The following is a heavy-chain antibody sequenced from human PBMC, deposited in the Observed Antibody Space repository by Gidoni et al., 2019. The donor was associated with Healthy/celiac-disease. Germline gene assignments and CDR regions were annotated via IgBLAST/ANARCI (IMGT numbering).Heavy chain of an antibody. CDR1: GFTFSSYA. Sequence: EVQLLESGGGLVQPGGSLRLSCAASGFTFSSYAMSWVRQAPGKGLEWVSAISGSGGSTYYADTVKGRFTISRDNSKNTLYLQMNSLRAEDTAVYYCAKANTWGSGILWYFDYWGQGTLVTVSS. CDR2: ISGSGGST. CDR3: AKANTWGSGILWYFDY. V-gene: IGHV3-23*01. J-gene: IGHJ4*02. D-gene: IGHD3-10*01.